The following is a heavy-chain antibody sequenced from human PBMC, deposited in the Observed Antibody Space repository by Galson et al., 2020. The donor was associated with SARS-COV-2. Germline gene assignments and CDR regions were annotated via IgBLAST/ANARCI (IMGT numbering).Heavy chain of an antibody. J-gene: IGHJ6*03. D-gene: IGHD4-17*01. CDR1: GYSFTSYW. CDR3: ARHVTTRVNYYYDYMDV. Sequence: GESLKISCKGSGYSFTSYWIGWVRQMPGKGLEWMGIIYPGDSDTRYSPSFQGQVTISADKSISTAYLQWSSLKASDTAMYYCARHVTTRVNYYYDYMDVWGKGTTVTVSS. V-gene: IGHV5-51*01. CDR2: IYPGDSDT.